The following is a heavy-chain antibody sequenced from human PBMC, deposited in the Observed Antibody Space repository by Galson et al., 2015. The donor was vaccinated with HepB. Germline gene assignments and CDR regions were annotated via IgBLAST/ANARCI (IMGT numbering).Heavy chain of an antibody. CDR2: MSYDGSNN. CDR3: TKEGPSGDYDYYGMDV. Sequence: SLRLSCAASGFTFSNYAMSWVRQAPGKGLEWVAVMSYDGSNNYYAASVKGRFTVSRDNSKNTLYLQMNSLKTEDTAVYYCTKEGPSGDYDYYGMDVWGPGTTVTVSS. D-gene: IGHD2-21*01. CDR1: GFTFSNYA. J-gene: IGHJ6*02. V-gene: IGHV3-30*18.